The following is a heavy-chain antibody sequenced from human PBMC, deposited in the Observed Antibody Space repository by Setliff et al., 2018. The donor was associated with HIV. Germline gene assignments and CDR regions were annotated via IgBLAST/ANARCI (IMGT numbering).Heavy chain of an antibody. CDR2: IYALGNT. V-gene: IGHV4-61*09. Sequence: SETLSLTCNVSGVSFTSSTYYWSWIRQPAGKGLEWIGHIYALGNTNYNPSLSSRVTISLDKSRNQLSLELNSVTAADAAAYYCARDQGVGWYYFDYWGQGTLVTVSS. CDR1: GVSFTSSTYY. J-gene: IGHJ4*02. D-gene: IGHD6-19*01. CDR3: ARDQGVGWYYFDY.